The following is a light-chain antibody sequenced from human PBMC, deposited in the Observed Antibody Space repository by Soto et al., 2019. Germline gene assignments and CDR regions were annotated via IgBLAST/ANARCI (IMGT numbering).Light chain of an antibody. CDR1: SSDVGGYNY. Sequence: QSVLTQPASVSGSPGQSITISCTGTSSDVGGYNYVSWYQQHPGKAPKLMISEVNIRPSGVSNRFSGSKSGTSASLAISGLRSEDEADYYCAAWDDSLSAVVFGGGTQLTVL. CDR3: AAWDDSLSAVV. J-gene: IGLJ7*01. V-gene: IGLV2-14*01. CDR2: EVN.